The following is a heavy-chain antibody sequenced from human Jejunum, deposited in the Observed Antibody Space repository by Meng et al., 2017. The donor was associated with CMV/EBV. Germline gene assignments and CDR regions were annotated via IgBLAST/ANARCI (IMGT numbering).Heavy chain of an antibody. CDR3: ARLSSDHYYAIVV. D-gene: IGHD3-10*02. Sequence: AASGFTVDGNYMPWVRQAPGEGLEWVSVVFAGGTTYYADSVKGRFTISRDTSQNTVYLHMNSRRADDTAVYYCARLSSDHYYAIVVWGQGTTVTVSS. CDR2: VFAGGTT. J-gene: IGHJ6*02. CDR1: GFTVDGNY. V-gene: IGHV3-53*01.